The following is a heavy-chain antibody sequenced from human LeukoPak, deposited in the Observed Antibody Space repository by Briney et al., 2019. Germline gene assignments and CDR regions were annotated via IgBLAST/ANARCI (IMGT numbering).Heavy chain of an antibody. CDR3: ARDIVRPSTEPLRGY. Sequence: ASVKFSCKASGYTFTDYAIHWVRQAPGQGLEWLGWINSEKGDTRFSEKFQGRVTITRDTSASTAYMELSSLRSEDTALYYCARDIVRPSTEPLRGYWGQGTLVTVSS. J-gene: IGHJ4*02. D-gene: IGHD1-14*01. CDR1: GYTFTDYA. V-gene: IGHV1-3*01. CDR2: INSEKGDT.